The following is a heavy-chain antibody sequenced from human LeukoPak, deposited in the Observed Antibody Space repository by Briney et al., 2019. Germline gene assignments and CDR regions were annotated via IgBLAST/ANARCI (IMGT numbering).Heavy chain of an antibody. CDR3: ARDPYYGSGKYYHGMDL. D-gene: IGHD3-10*01. J-gene: IGHJ6*02. CDR1: GFTFSNYG. V-gene: IGHV3-33*01. CDR2: MWYDESKE. Sequence: GRSLRLSCAASGFTFSNYGMHWVRQAPGTGLEWVAVMWYDESKEYSGDSVKGRFTISSDKSKNTLYLQMNSLRAEDTAVYYCARDPYYGSGKYYHGMDLWGQGTTVTVSS.